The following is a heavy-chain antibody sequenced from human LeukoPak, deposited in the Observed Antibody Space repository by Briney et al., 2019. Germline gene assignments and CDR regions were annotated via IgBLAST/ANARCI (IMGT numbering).Heavy chain of an antibody. V-gene: IGHV1-2*02. CDR2: INPNSGGT. J-gene: IGHJ5*02. Sequence: ASVKVSCKASGYTFTGYYMHWVRQAPGQGLEWMGWINPNSGGTNYAQKFQGRVTMTRDTSISTAYMELSRLRSDDMAVYYCARARGPYSSSSRNWFDPWGQGTLVTVSS. CDR1: GYTFTGYY. CDR3: ARARGPYSSSSRNWFDP. D-gene: IGHD6-6*01.